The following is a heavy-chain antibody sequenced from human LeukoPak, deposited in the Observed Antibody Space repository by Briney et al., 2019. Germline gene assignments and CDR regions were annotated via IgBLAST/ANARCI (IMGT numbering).Heavy chain of an antibody. CDR3: ATPYGATPGAFDI. Sequence: PETLSLTCAVYGGSFSGYCWSWIRQPPGKGLEWIGEINHSGSTNYNPSLKSRVTISVDTSKNQFSLKLSSVTAADTAVYYCATPYGATPGAFDIWGQGTMVTVSS. V-gene: IGHV4-34*01. D-gene: IGHD4-17*01. CDR2: INHSGST. CDR1: GGSFSGYC. J-gene: IGHJ3*02.